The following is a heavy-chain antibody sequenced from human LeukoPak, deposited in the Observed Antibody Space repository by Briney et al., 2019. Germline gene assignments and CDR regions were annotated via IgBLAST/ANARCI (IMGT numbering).Heavy chain of an antibody. J-gene: IGHJ5*02. D-gene: IGHD2-21*01. CDR2: IYPSGST. V-gene: IGHV4-61*02. CDR1: GGSISSGTYY. Sequence: SETLSLTCTVSGGSISSGTYYWSWIRQPAGKELEWIGRIYPSGSTNYNPSLKSRVTISVDTSKNQFSLKLSSVTAADTAVYYCARSPRPVIAIPMVWFDPWGQGTLVTVSS. CDR3: ARSPRPVIAIPMVWFDP.